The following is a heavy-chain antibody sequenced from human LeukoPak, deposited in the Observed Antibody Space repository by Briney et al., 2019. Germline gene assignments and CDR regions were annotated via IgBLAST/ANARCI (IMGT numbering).Heavy chain of an antibody. CDR3: ARDVSQFMGVPSV. D-gene: IGHD1-26*01. J-gene: IGHJ4*02. Sequence: ASVKVSCKASGCSFTTYDIHWVRQAPGQGLEWMGIINPSEGSSNSAQKFQGRVTMTSDTSTSTVYMELSKLRSDDTAVYYCARDVSQFMGVPSVWGQGSLVTVSS. CDR1: GCSFTTYD. CDR2: INPSEGSS. V-gene: IGHV1-46*01.